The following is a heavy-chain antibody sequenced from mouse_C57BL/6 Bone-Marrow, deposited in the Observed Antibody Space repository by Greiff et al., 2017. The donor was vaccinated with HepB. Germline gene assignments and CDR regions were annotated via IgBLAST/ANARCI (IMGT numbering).Heavy chain of an antibody. CDR2: ISNGGGST. V-gene: IGHV5-12*01. CDR3: ARHAPIYYGSSYEGLAY. D-gene: IGHD1-1*01. CDR1: GFTFSDYY. J-gene: IGHJ3*01. Sequence: EVQVVESGGGLVQPGGSLKLSCAASGFTFSDYYMYWVRQTPEKRLEWVAYISNGGGSTYYPDTVKGRFTISRDKSKNTLYLQMSRLKSEDTAMYYCARHAPIYYGSSYEGLAYWGQGTLVTVSA.